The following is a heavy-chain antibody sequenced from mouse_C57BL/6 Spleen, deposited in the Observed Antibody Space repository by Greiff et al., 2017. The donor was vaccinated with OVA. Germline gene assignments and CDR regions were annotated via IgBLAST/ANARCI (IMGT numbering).Heavy chain of an antibody. CDR2: ISDGGSYT. Sequence: EVKLMESGGGLVKPGGSLKLSCAASGFTFSSYAMSWVRQTPEKRLEWVATISDGGSYTYYPDNVKGRFTISRDNAKNNLYLQMSHLKSEDTAMYYCARGGSWFVYWGQGTLVTVSA. CDR1: GFTFSSYA. J-gene: IGHJ3*01. CDR3: ARGGSWFVY. V-gene: IGHV5-4*03.